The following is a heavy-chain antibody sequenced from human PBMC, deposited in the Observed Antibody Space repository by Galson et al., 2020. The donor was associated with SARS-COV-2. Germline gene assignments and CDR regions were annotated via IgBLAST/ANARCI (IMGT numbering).Heavy chain of an antibody. J-gene: IGHJ4*02. CDR2: IFSNDEK. CDR1: GFSLSNARMG. Sequence: ESGPTLVKPTETLTLTCTVSGFSLSNARMGVSWIRQPPGKALEWLAHIFSNDEKSYSTSLKSRLTISKDTSKSQVVLTMTNMDPVDTATYYCARIDVVAAASFDNWGQGTLVTVCS. D-gene: IGHD2-15*01. V-gene: IGHV2-26*01. CDR3: ARIDVVAAASFDN.